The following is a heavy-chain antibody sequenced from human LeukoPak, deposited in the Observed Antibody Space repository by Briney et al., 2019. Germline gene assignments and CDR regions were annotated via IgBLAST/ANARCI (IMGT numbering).Heavy chain of an antibody. CDR1: GYTFTSYG. CDR2: ISAYNGNT. V-gene: IGHV1-18*01. J-gene: IGHJ4*02. CDR3: ASLIAAAGLDY. Sequence: ASVKVSCKASGYTFTSYGISWVRQAPGQGLEWMGWISAYNGNTNYAQKLQSRVTMTTDTSTSTAYMELRSLRSDDTAVYYCASLIAAAGLDYWGQGTLVTVSS. D-gene: IGHD6-13*01.